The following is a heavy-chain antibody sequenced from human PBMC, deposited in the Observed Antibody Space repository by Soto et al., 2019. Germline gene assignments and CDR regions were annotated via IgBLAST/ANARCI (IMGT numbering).Heavy chain of an antibody. CDR1: GGSISSYY. Sequence: SETLSLTCTVSGGSISSYYWSWIRQPPGKGLEWIGYIYYSGSTNYNPSLKSRVTISVDTSKNQFSLKLSSWTAADTAVYYCAGHRWGAFDYWGQGTLVTVSS. J-gene: IGHJ4*02. CDR2: IYYSGST. D-gene: IGHD1-26*01. V-gene: IGHV4-59*08. CDR3: AGHRWGAFDY.